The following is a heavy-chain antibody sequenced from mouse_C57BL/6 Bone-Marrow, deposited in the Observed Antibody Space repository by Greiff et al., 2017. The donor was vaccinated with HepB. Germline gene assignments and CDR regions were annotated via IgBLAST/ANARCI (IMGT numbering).Heavy chain of an antibody. Sequence: EVQLQQSGTVLARPGASVKMSCKTSGYTFTSYWMHWVKQRPGQGLEWIGAIYPGNSDTSYNQKFKGKAKLTAVTSASTAYMELSSLTNEDSAVYYCTRSGGSSYRVYFDYWGQGTTLTVSS. J-gene: IGHJ2*01. D-gene: IGHD1-1*01. CDR1: GYTFTSYW. CDR3: TRSGGSSYRVYFDY. CDR2: IYPGNSDT. V-gene: IGHV1-5*01.